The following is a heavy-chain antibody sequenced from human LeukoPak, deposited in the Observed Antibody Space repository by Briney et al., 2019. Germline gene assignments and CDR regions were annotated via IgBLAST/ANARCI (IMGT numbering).Heavy chain of an antibody. Sequence: GASVKVSCKASGYTFIGYYIHWVRQAPGQGLEWMGIINPSGGSTSYAQKFQGRVTMTRDMSTSTVYMELSSLRSEDTAVYYCASGDYGDPPLNYWGQGTLVTVSS. D-gene: IGHD4/OR15-4a*01. V-gene: IGHV1-46*01. CDR3: ASGDYGDPPLNY. J-gene: IGHJ4*02. CDR2: INPSGGST. CDR1: GYTFIGYY.